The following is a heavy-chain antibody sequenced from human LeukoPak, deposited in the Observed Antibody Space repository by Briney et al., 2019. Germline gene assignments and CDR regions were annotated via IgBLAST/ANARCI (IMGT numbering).Heavy chain of an antibody. CDR1: YYSISSDYY. CDR2: IYHTGST. Sequence: MPSETLSLTCTVSYYSISSDYYWGWIRQPPGKGLEWIGTIYHTGSTYYNPSLKSRVTISVDTSQNQFYLKVTSVTAADTAMYYCARGRRGYSYGYYRGYFDYWGQGTLVTVSS. CDR3: ARGRRGYSYGYYRGYFDY. D-gene: IGHD5-18*01. J-gene: IGHJ4*02. V-gene: IGHV4-38-2*02.